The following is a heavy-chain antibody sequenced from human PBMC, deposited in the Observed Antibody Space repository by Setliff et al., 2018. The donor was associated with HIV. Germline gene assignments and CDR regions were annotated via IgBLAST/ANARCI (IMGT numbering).Heavy chain of an antibody. CDR1: GFSLATDGVS. D-gene: IGHD1-26*01. CDR2: IYWDGDN. CDR3: AHVNSVRSVYFDS. J-gene: IGHJ4*01. Sequence: SGPTLVNPTETLTLTCAFSGFSLATDGVSLGRIRQTPGEGPEWLALIYWDGDNRYNPSLKGRLTVTKVTSNNHVVLMMSHMDPADTATYFCAHVNSVRSVYFDSWGEGTLV. V-gene: IGHV2-5*02.